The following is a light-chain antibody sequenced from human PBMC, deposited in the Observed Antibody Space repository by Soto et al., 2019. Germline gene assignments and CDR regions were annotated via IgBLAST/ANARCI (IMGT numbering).Light chain of an antibody. Sequence: EIVLTQSPGSLSLSPGASATLSGRASQSVSSSYLAWYQQKPGQAPRLLIYGASTRATGIPASFRGSGSGTDFTLTISSLQSEDFAVYYCQQYNQWPPWTFGQGTKVDIK. CDR3: QQYNQWPPWT. J-gene: IGKJ1*01. V-gene: IGKV3-15*01. CDR1: QSVSSSY. CDR2: GAS.